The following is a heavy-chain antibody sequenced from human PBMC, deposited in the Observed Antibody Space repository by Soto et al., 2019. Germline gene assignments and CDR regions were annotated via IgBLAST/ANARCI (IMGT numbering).Heavy chain of an antibody. D-gene: IGHD6-19*01. CDR3: ARHGLSSSGWTAAGFDY. CDR1: GGSISSSTYY. V-gene: IGHV4-39*01. J-gene: IGHJ4*02. CDR2: VYFSATT. Sequence: PSETLSLTCTVSGGSISSSTYYWGWIRQPPGKGLEWIGSVYFSATTYYNPSLKSRLTFSEDTSKNLFSLKLSSVTAAGTAVYYCARHGLSSSGWTAAGFDYWGQGIVVTVSS.